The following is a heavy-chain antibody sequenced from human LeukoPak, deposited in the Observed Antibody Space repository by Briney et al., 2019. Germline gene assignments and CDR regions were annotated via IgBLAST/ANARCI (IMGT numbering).Heavy chain of an antibody. D-gene: IGHD1-26*01. Sequence: PGGSLRLSCAASGLTFSRYWMTWFRQAPGKGLEWVSYISSSSSTIYYADSVKGRFTISRDNAKNSLYLQMNSLRAEDTAVYYCARASLSRWELLGAHFDYWGQGTLVTVSS. V-gene: IGHV3-48*04. CDR1: GLTFSRYW. CDR3: ARASLSRWELLGAHFDY. CDR2: ISSSSSTI. J-gene: IGHJ4*02.